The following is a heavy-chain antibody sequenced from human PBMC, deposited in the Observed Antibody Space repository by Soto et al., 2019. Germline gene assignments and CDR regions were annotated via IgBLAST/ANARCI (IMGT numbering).Heavy chain of an antibody. CDR2: IYYSGST. CDR1: GGSISSGGYS. V-gene: IGHV4-61*08. CDR3: ARRWGRTFYY. Sequence: ASETLSLTCAVSGGSISSGGYSWSWIRQPPGKGLEWIGYIYYSGSTNYNPSLKSRVTISVGTSKNQFSLKLSSVTAADTAVYYCARRWGRTFYYWGQGTLVTVSS. D-gene: IGHD7-27*01. J-gene: IGHJ4*02.